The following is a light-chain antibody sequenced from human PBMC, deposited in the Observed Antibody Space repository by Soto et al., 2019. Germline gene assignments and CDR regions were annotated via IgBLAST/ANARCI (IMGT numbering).Light chain of an antibody. CDR1: SSNIGASFD. CDR3: SSYTSSSTYV. Sequence: QSVLTQPPSVSGAPGQRVTISCTGSSSNIGASFDVHWYQQLPGAAPKLLIYDNTNRPSGVPGRFSGSKSGTSASLAITGLQAEDEADYYCSSYTSSSTYVFGTGTKVTV. CDR2: DNT. V-gene: IGLV1-40*01. J-gene: IGLJ1*01.